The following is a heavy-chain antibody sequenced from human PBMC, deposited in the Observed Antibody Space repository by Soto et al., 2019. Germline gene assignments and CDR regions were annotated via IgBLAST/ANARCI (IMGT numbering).Heavy chain of an antibody. J-gene: IGHJ3*02. D-gene: IGHD6-6*01. CDR3: ARDRPGSCDILAHSDAFDI. Sequence: SVKVSCKASGRTFSSYTISCVRQAPGQRLEWMGRIIPILGIANYAQKFQGRVTITADKSTSTAYMELSSLRSEDTAVYYCARDRPGSCDILAHSDAFDIWGQGTMVTVSS. CDR2: IIPILGIA. V-gene: IGHV1-69*04. CDR1: GRTFSSYT.